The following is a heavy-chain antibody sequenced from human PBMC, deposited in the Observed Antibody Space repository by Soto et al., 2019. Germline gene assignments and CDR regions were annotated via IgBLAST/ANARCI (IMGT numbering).Heavy chain of an antibody. CDR3: ARDFGGILRFGAS. D-gene: IGHD3-10*01. CDR1: GFTFSTYN. V-gene: IGHV3-21*01. J-gene: IGHJ5*02. CDR2: IPSSTSYT. Sequence: DVQLVESGGGLVKPGGSLRLSCAASGFTFSTYNMNWVRQAPGKGLEWVSSIPSSTSYTFYADSVKGRFTISRDNAKNSLYLQMNSLRAEDTAVYYCARDFGGILRFGASWGQGTLVTVSS.